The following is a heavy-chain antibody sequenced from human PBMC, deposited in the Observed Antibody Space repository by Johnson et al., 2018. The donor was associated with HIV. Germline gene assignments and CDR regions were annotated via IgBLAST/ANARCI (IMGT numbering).Heavy chain of an antibody. CDR3: AKVLYDFWSGYYGAFDI. V-gene: IGHV3-23*04. D-gene: IGHD3-3*01. J-gene: IGHJ3*02. CDR1: EFIFSSYS. Sequence: VQLVESGGGVVQPGRSLRLSCAASEFIFSSYSMHWVRQAPGKGLEWVSAISGSGGSTYYADSVKGRFTISRDNSKNSLYLQMNSLRAEDTALYYCAKVLYDFWSGYYGAFDIWGQGTMVTVSS. CDR2: ISGSGGST.